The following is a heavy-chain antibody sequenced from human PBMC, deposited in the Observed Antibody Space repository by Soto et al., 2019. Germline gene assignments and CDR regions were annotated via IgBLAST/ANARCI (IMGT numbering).Heavy chain of an antibody. V-gene: IGHV1-69*06. Sequence: QVQLVQSGAEVKKPGSSVKVSCKASGGTFSSYAISWVRQAPGQGLEWMGGIIPIFGTANYAQKFQGRVPLTADKSTSTAYMELSSVGSEDTAVYYCATYTAARPGGDDYYGMDVWGQGTTVTVSA. CDR1: GGTFSSYA. J-gene: IGHJ6*01. D-gene: IGHD6-6*01. CDR2: IIPIFGTA. CDR3: ATYTAARPGGDDYYGMDV.